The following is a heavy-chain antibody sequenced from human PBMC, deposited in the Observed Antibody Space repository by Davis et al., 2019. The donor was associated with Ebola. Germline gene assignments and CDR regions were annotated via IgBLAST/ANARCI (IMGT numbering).Heavy chain of an antibody. CDR1: GGSISSYY. J-gene: IGHJ3*02. V-gene: IGHV4-59*01. D-gene: IGHD3-16*02. Sequence: PSETLSLTCTVSGGSISSYYWSWIRQPPGKGLEWIGYIYYSGSTNYNPSLKSRVTISVDTSKNQFSLKLSSVTAADTAVYYCARLPYDYVWGSYRPVAFDIWGQGTMVTVSS. CDR3: ARLPYDYVWGSYRPVAFDI. CDR2: IYYSGST.